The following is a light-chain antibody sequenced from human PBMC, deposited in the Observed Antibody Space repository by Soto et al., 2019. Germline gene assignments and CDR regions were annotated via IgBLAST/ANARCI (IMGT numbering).Light chain of an antibody. V-gene: IGLV2-14*01. J-gene: IGLJ3*02. CDR1: TSDVGAYNY. CDR2: EVS. Sequence: QSVLTQPASVSGSPGQSITISCTGTTSDVGAYNYVSWYQQHPGKAPKLIIYEVSSRPLGVSNRFSGSKSGYTASLTISGLHSEDEADYYCSSYTTSTSLVFGGGTQLTVL. CDR3: SSYTTSTSLV.